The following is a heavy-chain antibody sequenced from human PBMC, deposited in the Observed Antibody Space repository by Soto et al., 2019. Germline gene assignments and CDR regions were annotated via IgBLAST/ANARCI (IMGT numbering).Heavy chain of an antibody. V-gene: IGHV3-53*01. CDR2: IDSGGST. CDR3: ARVLSTRGYSYRGLKSGMDV. J-gene: IGHJ6*02. D-gene: IGHD5-18*01. Sequence: GGSQRLSCEPSGFSVISNYMSWVRQAPGKGLEWVSVIDSGGSTYHADSVKGRFTMSRDIAKNTVYLQMNSLRAEDAAVYYCARVLSTRGYSYRGLKSGMDVWGQGTTVTVSS. CDR1: GFSVISNY.